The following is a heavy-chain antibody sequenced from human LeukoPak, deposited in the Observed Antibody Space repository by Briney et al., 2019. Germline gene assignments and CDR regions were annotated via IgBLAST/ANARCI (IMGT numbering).Heavy chain of an antibody. J-gene: IGHJ5*02. D-gene: IGHD2-15*01. CDR3: ARGGYCSGGSCSYNWFDP. CDR1: GGSISSSSYY. Sequence: SETLSLTCTVSGGSISSSSYYWGWIRQPPGKGLEWIGSIYYSGSTYYNPSLKSRVTISVDTSKNQFSLKLSSVTAADTAVYYCARGGYCSGGSCSYNWFDPWGQGTLVTVSS. V-gene: IGHV4-39*07. CDR2: IYYSGST.